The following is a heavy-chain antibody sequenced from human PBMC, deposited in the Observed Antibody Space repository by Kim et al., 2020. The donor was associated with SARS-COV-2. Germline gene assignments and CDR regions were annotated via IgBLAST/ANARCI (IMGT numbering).Heavy chain of an antibody. Sequence: GGSLRLSCAASGFTVSSNYMSWVRQAPGKGLEWVSVIYSGGSTYYADSVKGRFTISRDNSKNTLYPQMNSLRAEDTAVYYCARGPWATRESYYYYGMDVWGQGTTVTVSS. CDR2: IYSGGST. CDR1: GFTVSSNY. D-gene: IGHD7-27*01. V-gene: IGHV3-53*01. CDR3: ARGPWATRESYYYYGMDV. J-gene: IGHJ6*02.